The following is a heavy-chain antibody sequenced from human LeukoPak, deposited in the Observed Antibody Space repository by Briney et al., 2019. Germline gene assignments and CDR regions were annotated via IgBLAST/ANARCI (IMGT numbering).Heavy chain of an antibody. V-gene: IGHV3-23*01. CDR3: AKDLRYFDWYPFDY. CDR2: ISGSGGST. Sequence: GGSLRLSCAASGFTFRSCAMNWVRQAPGKGLEWVSAISGSGGSTYYADSVKGRFTISRDNSKNTLYLQMNSLRAEDTAVYYCAKDLRYFDWYPFDYWGQGTLVTVSS. D-gene: IGHD3-9*01. CDR1: GFTFRSCA. J-gene: IGHJ4*02.